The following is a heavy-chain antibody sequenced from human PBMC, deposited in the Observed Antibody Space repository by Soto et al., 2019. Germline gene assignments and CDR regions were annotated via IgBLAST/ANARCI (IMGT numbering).Heavy chain of an antibody. J-gene: IGHJ3*02. Sequence: QAQLAQSGAEVKKPGASVNISCKASGYTFTNYGFIWVRQAPGHGLERVGWISPYNGKTEYAQKFQVRVTMTRDKPTSTAYMELRSLRSDDTAVYYCARDIYGGNCCDAFDIWGQGTMVTVSS. CDR3: ARDIYGGNCCDAFDI. D-gene: IGHD2-15*01. CDR1: GYTFTNYG. CDR2: ISPYNGKT. V-gene: IGHV1-18*01.